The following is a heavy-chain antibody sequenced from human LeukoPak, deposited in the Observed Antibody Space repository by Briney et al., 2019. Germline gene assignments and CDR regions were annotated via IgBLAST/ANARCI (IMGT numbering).Heavy chain of an antibody. CDR3: AREIGKSEAY. V-gene: IGHV3-7*01. D-gene: IGHD4-23*01. J-gene: IGHJ4*02. CDR1: GFTFSNYW. Sequence: GGSLRLSCAASGFTFSNYWMTWVRQAPGEGLEWVANINQDGSEKYSVDSVKGRFTISRDNAKNSVYLQMNSLRAADTAVYYCAREIGKSEAYWGQGTLVTVSS. CDR2: INQDGSEK.